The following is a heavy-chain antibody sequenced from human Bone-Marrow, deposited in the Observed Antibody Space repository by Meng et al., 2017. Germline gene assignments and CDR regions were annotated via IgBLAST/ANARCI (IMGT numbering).Heavy chain of an antibody. CDR3: ARDLLEGYYDSSGYYFRVVRLDY. CDR1: GGTFSSYT. CDR2: IIPILGIA. V-gene: IGHV1-69*04. J-gene: IGHJ4*02. D-gene: IGHD3-22*01. Sequence: SVKVSCKASGGTFSSYTISWVRQAPGQGLEWMGRIIPILGIANYAQKFQGRVTITADKSTSTAYMGLGSLRSEDTAVYYCARDLLEGYYDSSGYYFRVVRLDYWGQGTLVTVSS.